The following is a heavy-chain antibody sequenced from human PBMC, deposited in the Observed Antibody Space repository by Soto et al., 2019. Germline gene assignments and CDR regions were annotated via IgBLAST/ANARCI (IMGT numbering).Heavy chain of an antibody. D-gene: IGHD3-9*01. CDR2: IIPILGIA. CDR1: GGTFSSYT. V-gene: IGHV1-69*02. CDR3: ARSFILTGYQLDY. Sequence: GASVKVSCKASGGTFSSYTISWVRQAPGQGLEWMGRIIPILGIANYAQKFQGRVTITADKSTSTAYMELSSLRSEDTAVYYCARSFILTGYQLDYWGQGTLVTVSS. J-gene: IGHJ4*02.